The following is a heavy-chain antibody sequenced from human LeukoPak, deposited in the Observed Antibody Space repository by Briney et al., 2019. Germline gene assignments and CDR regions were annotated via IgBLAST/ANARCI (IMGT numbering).Heavy chain of an antibody. Sequence: ASVKVSCKASGYTFTSYDINWVRQVAGHGLEWMGWMNPNSGNTGYAQKFQGRVTMTGDTSITTAYMELSSLRSEDTAMYYCARVDRDCSGTNCYAPHGNWGQGTLVTVSS. CDR1: GYTFTSYD. CDR3: ARVDRDCSGTNCYAPHGN. CDR2: MNPNSGNT. J-gene: IGHJ4*02. V-gene: IGHV1-8*01. D-gene: IGHD2-2*01.